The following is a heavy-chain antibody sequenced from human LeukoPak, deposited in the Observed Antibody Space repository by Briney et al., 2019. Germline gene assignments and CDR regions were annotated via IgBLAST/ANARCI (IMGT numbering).Heavy chain of an antibody. V-gene: IGHV1-2*06. CDR2: INPNSGGT. J-gene: IGHJ4*02. D-gene: IGHD6-19*01. Sequence: ASVKVSCKASGYTFTDHYMHWVGQAPGQGLEWMGRINPNSGGTNYAQKFQGRVAMTRDTSISTAYMELSRLRSDDTAVYYCARDPASVAVAGTVYWGQGTLFTVSS. CDR1: GYTFTDHY. CDR3: ARDPASVAVAGTVY.